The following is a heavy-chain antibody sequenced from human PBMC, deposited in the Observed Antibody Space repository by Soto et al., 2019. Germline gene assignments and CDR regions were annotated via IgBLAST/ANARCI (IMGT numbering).Heavy chain of an antibody. V-gene: IGHV1-2*02. CDR3: ARVTVTTSMQIDY. D-gene: IGHD4-17*01. Sequence: QVQLVQSGAEVKKPGASVKVSCKASGYTFTGYYVHWVRQAPGQGLEWMGWSNPNSGGTDYAQKFQGRVTITADESTSTAYMELSSLRSEDTAVYYCARVTVTTSMQIDYWGQGTLVTVSS. J-gene: IGHJ4*02. CDR1: GYTFTGYY. CDR2: SNPNSGGT.